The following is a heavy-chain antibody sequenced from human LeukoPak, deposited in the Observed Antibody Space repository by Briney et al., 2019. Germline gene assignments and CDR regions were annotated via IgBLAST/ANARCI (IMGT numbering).Heavy chain of an antibody. Sequence: SVKVSCKASGGTFSSYAISWVRQAPGQGLECMGGIIPIFGTANYAQKFQGRVTITADESTSTAYMELSSLRSEDTAVYYCAREGAYSSNYYGDWGQGTLVTVSS. V-gene: IGHV1-69*13. CDR3: AREGAYSSNYYGD. D-gene: IGHD6-13*01. CDR2: IIPIFGTA. CDR1: GGTFSSYA. J-gene: IGHJ4*02.